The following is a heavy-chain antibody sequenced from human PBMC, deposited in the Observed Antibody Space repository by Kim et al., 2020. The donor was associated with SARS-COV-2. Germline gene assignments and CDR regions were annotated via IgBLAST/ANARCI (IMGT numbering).Heavy chain of an antibody. J-gene: IGHJ5*02. CDR1: GDSVSSNSAA. CDR3: ARDQRIAVAGYNWFDP. Sequence: SQTLSLTCAISGDSVSSNSAAWNWIRQSPSRGLEWLGRTYYRSKWSNDYAVSVKSRITINPDTSKNQFSLQLNSVTPEDTAVYYCARDQRIAVAGYNWFDPGGQGTLVTVSS. CDR2: TYYRSKWSN. D-gene: IGHD6-19*01. V-gene: IGHV6-1*01.